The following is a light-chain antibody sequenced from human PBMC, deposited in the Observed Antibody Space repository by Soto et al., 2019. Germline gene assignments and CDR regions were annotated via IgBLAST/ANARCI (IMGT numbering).Light chain of an antibody. CDR1: QGDLFRINQKNY. Sequence: DIVLTQSPDSVAVSLGERATIRCKYSQGDLFRINQKNYLAGYHQKPGQPPKLLIYWASLRESRVPTRFSGSGSGTNFTLTISGLQAEDAAVYYCQQYNTTPPTFGLGTKVDIK. J-gene: IGKJ1*01. CDR3: QQYNTTPPT. CDR2: WAS. V-gene: IGKV4-1*01.